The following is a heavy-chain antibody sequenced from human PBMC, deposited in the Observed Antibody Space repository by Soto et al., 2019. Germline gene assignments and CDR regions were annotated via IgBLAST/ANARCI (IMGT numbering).Heavy chain of an antibody. CDR1: GGTFSSYA. J-gene: IGHJ6*02. Sequence: QVQLVQSGAEVKKPGSSVKVSCKASGGTFSSYAISWVRQAPGQGLEWMGGIIPIFGTANYAQKFQGRVTITADECTSTGYMELISLRYEDTAVYYCARGGRHYDFWSGHPRTGYYYYYGMDVWGQGTTVTVSS. CDR3: ARGGRHYDFWSGHPRTGYYYYYGMDV. CDR2: IIPIFGTA. V-gene: IGHV1-69*01. D-gene: IGHD3-3*01.